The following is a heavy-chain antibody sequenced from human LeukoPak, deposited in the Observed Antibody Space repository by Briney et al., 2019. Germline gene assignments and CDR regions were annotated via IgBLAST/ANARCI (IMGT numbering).Heavy chain of an antibody. CDR3: ARAGSEYSYGFVDY. J-gene: IGHJ4*02. Sequence: PSEILSLTCTVSGGSISSYYWSWIRQPPGKGLEWIGEINHSGSTNYNPSLKSRVTISVDTSKNQFSLKLSSVTAADTAVYYCARAGSEYSYGFVDYWGQGTLVTVSS. CDR1: GGSISSYY. V-gene: IGHV4-34*01. D-gene: IGHD5-18*01. CDR2: INHSGST.